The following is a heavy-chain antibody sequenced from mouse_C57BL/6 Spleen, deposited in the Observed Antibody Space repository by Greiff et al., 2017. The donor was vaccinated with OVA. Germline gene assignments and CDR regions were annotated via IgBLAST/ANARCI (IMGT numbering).Heavy chain of an antibody. D-gene: IGHD4-1*01. V-gene: IGHV1-80*01. Sequence: QVQLKQSGAELVKPGASVKISCKASGYAFSSYWMNWVKQRPGKGLEWIGQIYPGDGDTNYNGKFKGKATLTADKSSSTAYMQLSSLTSEDSAVYFCARWNWDKGDYFDYWGQGTTLTVSS. CDR1: GYAFSSYW. J-gene: IGHJ2*01. CDR3: ARWNWDKGDYFDY. CDR2: IYPGDGDT.